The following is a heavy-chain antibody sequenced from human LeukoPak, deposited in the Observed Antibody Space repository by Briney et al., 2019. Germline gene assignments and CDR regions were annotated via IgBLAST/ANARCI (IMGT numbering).Heavy chain of an antibody. CDR3: ARDWSSGLGAAPGDY. J-gene: IGHJ4*02. D-gene: IGHD1-26*01. CDR2: INPSGGST. V-gene: IGHV1-46*01. Sequence: ASVKVSCKASGYTFTSYYMHWVRQAPGQGLEWMGIINPSGGSTSYAQKFQGRVTMTRDTSTNTVYMELSSLTSEDTGVYYCARDWSSGLGAAPGDYWGRGTLVTVSS. CDR1: GYTFTSYY.